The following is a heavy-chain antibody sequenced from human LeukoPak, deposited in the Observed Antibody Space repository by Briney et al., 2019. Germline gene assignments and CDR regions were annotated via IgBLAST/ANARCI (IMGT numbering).Heavy chain of an antibody. V-gene: IGHV4-34*01. CDR3: ARFTRVLRFLEWLPRDYYYYGMDV. CDR1: GGSFCGYY. J-gene: IGHJ6*02. Sequence: SETLSLTCAVYGGSFCGYYWSWIRQPPGKGLEWIGEINHSGSTNYNPSLKSRVTISLDTSKNQFSLKLSSVTAADTAVYYCARFTRVLRFLEWLPRDYYYYGMDVWGQGTTVTVSS. D-gene: IGHD3-3*01. CDR2: INHSGST.